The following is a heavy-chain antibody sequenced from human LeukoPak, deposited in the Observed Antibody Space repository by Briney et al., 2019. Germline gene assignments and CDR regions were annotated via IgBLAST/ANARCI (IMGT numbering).Heavy chain of an antibody. CDR3: VRVGNRGWNFDL. V-gene: IGHV3-7*01. D-gene: IGHD6-19*01. Sequence: GGSLRLSCAASGFTFSSYSMIWVRQAPGKGLEWAAYIEGDENGKYYVDSVKGRFTISKDNAKNSLYLQMTSLRVEDTAVYYCVRVGNRGWNFDLWGQGTLVTVSS. CDR2: IEGDENGK. J-gene: IGHJ4*02. CDR1: GFTFSSYS.